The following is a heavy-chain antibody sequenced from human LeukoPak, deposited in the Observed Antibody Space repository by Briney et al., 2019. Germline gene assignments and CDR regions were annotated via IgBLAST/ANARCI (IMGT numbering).Heavy chain of an antibody. CDR3: ARRLALDY. D-gene: IGHD6-25*01. J-gene: IGHJ4*02. V-gene: IGHV3-30-3*01. Sequence: PGGSLRLSCAASGFTFSSYDMHWVRQAPGKGLEWVAVISYDGSNKYYADSVKGRFTISRDNSKNTLYLQMNSLRAEDTAVYYCARRLALDYWGQGTLVTVSS. CDR1: GFTFSSYD. CDR2: ISYDGSNK.